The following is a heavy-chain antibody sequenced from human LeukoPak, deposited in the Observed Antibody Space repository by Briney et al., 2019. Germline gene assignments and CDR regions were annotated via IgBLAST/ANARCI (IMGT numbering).Heavy chain of an antibody. CDR2: ISAYNGNT. J-gene: IGHJ5*02. V-gene: IGHV1-18*01. Sequence: ASVKVSCKASGYTFTNHGISWVRQAPGQGLEWMGWISAYNGNTNYAQKLQGRVTMTTDTSTSTAYMELRSLRSDDTAVYYCARDLQPSRRRWFDPWGQGTLVTVSS. CDR1: GYTFTNHG. CDR3: ARDLQPSRRRWFDP. D-gene: IGHD1-14*01.